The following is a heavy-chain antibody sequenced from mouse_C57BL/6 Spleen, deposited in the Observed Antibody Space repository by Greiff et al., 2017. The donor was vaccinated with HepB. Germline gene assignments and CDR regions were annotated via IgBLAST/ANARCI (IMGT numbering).Heavy chain of an antibody. D-gene: IGHD1-1*01. CDR3: ARDHYYGSSYGYFDY. Sequence: DVMLVESGGGLVKPGGSLKLSCAASGFTFSSYAMSWVRQTPEKRLEWVATISDGGSYTYYPDNVKGRFTISRDNAKNNLYLQMSHLKSEDTAMYYCARDHYYGSSYGYFDYWGQGTTLTVSS. J-gene: IGHJ2*01. V-gene: IGHV5-4*01. CDR1: GFTFSSYA. CDR2: ISDGGSYT.